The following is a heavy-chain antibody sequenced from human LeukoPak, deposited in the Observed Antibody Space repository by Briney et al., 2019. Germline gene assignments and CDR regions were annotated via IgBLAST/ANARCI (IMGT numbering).Heavy chain of an antibody. CDR2: FSGSGGGT. D-gene: IGHD5-24*01. CDR1: GFTFSSYA. V-gene: IGHV3-23*01. Sequence: GGSLRLSCAASGFTFSSYAMSWVRQAPGKGLEWVSAFSGSGGGTYYADSVKGRFTISRDNSKNTLYLQMNSLRAEDPAVYFCAKSGYNRFDYWGQGTLVTVSS. J-gene: IGHJ4*02. CDR3: AKSGYNRFDY.